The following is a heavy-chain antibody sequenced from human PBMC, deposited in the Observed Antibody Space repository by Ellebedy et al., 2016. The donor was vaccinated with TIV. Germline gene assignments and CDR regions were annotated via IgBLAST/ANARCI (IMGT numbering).Heavy chain of an antibody. CDR2: IMPRFGTT. V-gene: IGHV1-69*13. CDR1: GGTYA. J-gene: IGHJ6*02. Sequence: ASVKVSCKASGGTYAISWLRQAPGQGLEWLGGIMPRFGTTNYPHKFQDRVTITADASTSAVYMELKSLRSEDTAVYYCTTGVKWFGEFWGQGTTVTVSS. CDR3: TTGVKWFGEF. D-gene: IGHD3-10*01.